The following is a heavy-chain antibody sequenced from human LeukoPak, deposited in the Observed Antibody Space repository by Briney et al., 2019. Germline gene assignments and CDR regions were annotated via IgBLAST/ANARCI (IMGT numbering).Heavy chain of an antibody. Sequence: GGSLRLSCAASGFTFSSYWMSWVRQAPGKGLEWVSAISGSGEITYYADSVKGRFTISRDNSKNTLYLQMGSLRAEDMAVYYCARGHLWPNYYGSEPFDYWGKGTPVTVSS. CDR3: ARGHLWPNYYGSEPFDY. D-gene: IGHD3-10*01. CDR1: GFTFSSYW. CDR2: ISGSGEIT. J-gene: IGHJ4*02. V-gene: IGHV3-23*01.